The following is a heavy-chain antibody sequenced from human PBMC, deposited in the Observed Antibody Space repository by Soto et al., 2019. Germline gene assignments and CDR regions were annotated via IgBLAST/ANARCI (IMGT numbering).Heavy chain of an antibody. J-gene: IGHJ6*02. V-gene: IGHV1-69*01. CDR2: IIPIFGTA. Sequence: QVQLVQSGAEVKKPGSSVKVSCKASGGTFSSYAISWVRQAPGQGLEWMGGIIPIFGTANYAQKFQGRVTITADESTSTAYMELSSLRSEDTAVYYCARGTHERPLRYKGPYYYYYGMDVWGQGTTVTVSS. D-gene: IGHD1-1*01. CDR1: GGTFSSYA. CDR3: ARGTHERPLRYKGPYYYYYGMDV.